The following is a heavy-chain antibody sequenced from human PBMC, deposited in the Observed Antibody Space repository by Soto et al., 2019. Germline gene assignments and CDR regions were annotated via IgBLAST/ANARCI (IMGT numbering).Heavy chain of an antibody. CDR2: ISGSGGST. V-gene: IGHV3-23*01. CDR1: GFTFSSYA. Sequence: PGGSLRLSCAASGFTFSSYAMSWVRQAPGKGLEWVSAISGSGGSTYYADSVKGRFTISRDNSKNTLYLQMNSLRAEDTAVYYCANFDTAMTYYYYGMDVWGQGTTVTVYS. J-gene: IGHJ6*02. CDR3: ANFDTAMTYYYYGMDV. D-gene: IGHD5-18*01.